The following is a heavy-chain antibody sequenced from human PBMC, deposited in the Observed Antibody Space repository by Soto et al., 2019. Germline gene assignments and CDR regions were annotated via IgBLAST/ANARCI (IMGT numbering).Heavy chain of an antibody. J-gene: IGHJ4*02. Sequence: EVQLLESGGGLVQPGGSLRLSCAASGFTFSTSAMGWVRQGPGKGLEWVSLISGNSRNTYYADSVKGRFTISRDNSKNTLSLQLNSLRAEDAAVYYCATQDFRGPTGTTWGQGTLVTVSS. CDR1: GFTFSTSA. V-gene: IGHV3-23*01. D-gene: IGHD1-1*01. CDR3: ATQDFRGPTGTT. CDR2: ISGNSRNT.